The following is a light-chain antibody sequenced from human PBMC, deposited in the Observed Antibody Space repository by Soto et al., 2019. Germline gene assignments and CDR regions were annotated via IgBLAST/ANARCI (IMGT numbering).Light chain of an antibody. V-gene: IGLV1-40*01. CDR1: SSNIGADYD. CDR2: GNS. J-gene: IGLJ2*01. Sequence: QSVLTQPPSVSGAPGQRVTISCTGSSSNIGADYDVHWYQQLPGTAPKLLIYGNSNRPSGVPDRFSGSKSGTSASLAITGLQAEDEADYYCQSYDSSLSGRVVFGGGTQLTV. CDR3: QSYDSSLSGRVV.